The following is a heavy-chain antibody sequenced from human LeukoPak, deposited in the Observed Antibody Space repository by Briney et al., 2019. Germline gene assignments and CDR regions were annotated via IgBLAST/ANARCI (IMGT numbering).Heavy chain of an antibody. V-gene: IGHV1-46*01. CDR1: GDTFTSYY. J-gene: IGHJ4*02. CDR2: INPSGGST. CDR3: ARVGGSYRYFDY. D-gene: IGHD1-26*01. Sequence: ASVKVSCKASGDTFTSYYMHWVRQAPGQGLEWMGIINPSGGSTSYAQKFQGRVTMTRDMSTSTVYMELSSLRSEDTAVYYCARVGGSYRYFDYWGQGTLVTVSS.